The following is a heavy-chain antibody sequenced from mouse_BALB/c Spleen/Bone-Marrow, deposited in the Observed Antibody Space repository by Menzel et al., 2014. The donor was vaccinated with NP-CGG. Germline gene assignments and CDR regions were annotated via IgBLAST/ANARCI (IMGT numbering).Heavy chain of an antibody. D-gene: IGHD2-1*01. Sequence: VQLQQSGAELVKPGASVKVSCKASGYTFTNYWMHWVKQRPGQGLEWIGEINPSNGRTNYNEKFKSKVALTVDKSSSTAYMQLSSLTSEDSAVYYCARWHGNYGGYALDYWGQGTSVTVSS. CDR1: GYTFTNYW. V-gene: IGHV1S81*02. CDR3: ARWHGNYGGYALDY. CDR2: INPSNGRT. J-gene: IGHJ4*01.